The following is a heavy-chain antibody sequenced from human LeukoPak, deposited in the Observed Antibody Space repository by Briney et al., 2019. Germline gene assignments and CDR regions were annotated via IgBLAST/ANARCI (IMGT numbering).Heavy chain of an antibody. J-gene: IGHJ5*02. CDR2: IYYSGST. D-gene: IGHD2-2*01. CDR3: ARQDYSSTSPSWFHP. V-gene: IGHV4-39*01. Sequence: WIRQPPGKGLEWIGSIYYSGSTYYNPSLKSRVTISVDTSKNQFSLKLSSVTAADTAVYYCARQDYSSTSPSWFHPWGQGTLVTVSS.